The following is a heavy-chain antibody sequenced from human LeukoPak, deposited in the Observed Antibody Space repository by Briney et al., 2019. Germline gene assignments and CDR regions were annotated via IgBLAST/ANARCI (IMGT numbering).Heavy chain of an antibody. J-gene: IGHJ6*02. CDR3: AREGYCSGGSCYSLGGWDDYYYYGMDV. V-gene: IGHV1-18*01. CDR1: GYTFTSYG. Sequence: GASVKVSCKASGYTFTSYGISWVRKAPGQGLEWMGWISAYNGNTNYAQKLQGRVTMTTDTSTSTAYMELRSLRSDDTAVYYCAREGYCSGGSCYSLGGWDDYYYYGMDVWGQGTTVTVSS. CDR2: ISAYNGNT. D-gene: IGHD2-15*01.